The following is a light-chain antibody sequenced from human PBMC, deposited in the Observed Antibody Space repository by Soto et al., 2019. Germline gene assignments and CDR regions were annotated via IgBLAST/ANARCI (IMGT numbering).Light chain of an antibody. V-gene: IGKV3-20*01. CDR3: QQYGSSPWT. CDR1: QSVSSSY. J-gene: IGKJ1*01. CDR2: GAS. Sequence: EIVLTQPPATLSLSPGERATLSCRASQSVSSSYLAWYQQKPGQAPRPLIYGASSRAIGIPDRFSGSGSGTDFTLTISRLEPEDFAVYYCQQYGSSPWTFGQGTKLAIK.